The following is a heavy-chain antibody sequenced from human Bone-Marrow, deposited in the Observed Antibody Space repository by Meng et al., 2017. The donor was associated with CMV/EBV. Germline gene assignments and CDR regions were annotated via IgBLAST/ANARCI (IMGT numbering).Heavy chain of an antibody. D-gene: IGHD2-2*01. Sequence: RLSCAASGFTFRNYAMHWVRQAPGRGLEWLAVISYDGSKKYYADSVKCRFTISRDNSKNTLYLQMNSLRVEDRAVYFSARDSTSWYVNNDLDPWGQGTLVTVSS. CDR2: ISYDGSKK. V-gene: IGHV3-30-3*01. CDR3: ARDSTSWYVNNDLDP. J-gene: IGHJ5*02. CDR1: GFTFRNYA.